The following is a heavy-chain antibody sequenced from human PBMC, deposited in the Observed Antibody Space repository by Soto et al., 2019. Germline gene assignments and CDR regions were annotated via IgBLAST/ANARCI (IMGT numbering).Heavy chain of an antibody. Sequence: QVQLVQSGAEVKKPGASVKVSCTASGYTFTSYYMHWVRQAPGQGLEWMGIINPSGGSTNYAQKFQGRVTRTRDTSTSTVYMELSSLRSEDTAVYYCARVSHEYSSSWSFDYWGQGTLVTVSS. V-gene: IGHV1-46*03. CDR1: GYTFTSYY. D-gene: IGHD6-6*01. CDR3: ARVSHEYSSSWSFDY. J-gene: IGHJ4*02. CDR2: INPSGGST.